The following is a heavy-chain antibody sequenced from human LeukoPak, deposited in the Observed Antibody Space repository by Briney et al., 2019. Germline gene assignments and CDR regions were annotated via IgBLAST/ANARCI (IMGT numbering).Heavy chain of an antibody. CDR2: ISAYNGNT. D-gene: IGHD5-12*01. CDR1: GYTFTNYG. Sequence: ASVKVSCKSSGYTFTNYGIIWVRQAPGQGLEWMGWISAYNGNTNYAQKLQGRVTMTTDTSTRTAYMELGSLRSDDTAVYYCARDTYSGYDYDPYYFDYWGQGTLVTVSS. V-gene: IGHV1-18*01. CDR3: ARDTYSGYDYDPYYFDY. J-gene: IGHJ4*02.